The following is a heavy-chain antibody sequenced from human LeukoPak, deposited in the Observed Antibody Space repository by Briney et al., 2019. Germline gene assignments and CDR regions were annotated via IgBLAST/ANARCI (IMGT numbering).Heavy chain of an antibody. CDR3: AKGPWLAYPYYFDY. CDR1: GFTFSSYA. V-gene: IGHV3-30*04. D-gene: IGHD6-19*01. Sequence: GGSLRLSCAASGFTFSSYAMHWVRQAPGKGLEWVAVISYDGSNKYYADSVKGRFTISRDNSKNTLYLQMNSLRAEDTAVYYCAKGPWLAYPYYFDYWGQGTLVTVSS. CDR2: ISYDGSNK. J-gene: IGHJ4*02.